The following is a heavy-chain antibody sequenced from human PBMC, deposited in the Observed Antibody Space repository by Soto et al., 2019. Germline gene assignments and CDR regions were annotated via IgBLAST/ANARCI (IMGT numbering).Heavy chain of an antibody. CDR1: GFTISGHW. D-gene: IGHD6-6*01. CDR3: ARESASLPPSSSMDV. CDR2: INSDGSST. Sequence: GGSLRLSCAASGFTISGHWMHWVRRAPGKGLVWVSRINSDGSSTSYGDSVKGRVTISRDNAKNTLYLQLSSLRGEDTGVYYCARESASLPPSSSMDVWGQGTTVTVSS. V-gene: IGHV3-74*01. J-gene: IGHJ6*02.